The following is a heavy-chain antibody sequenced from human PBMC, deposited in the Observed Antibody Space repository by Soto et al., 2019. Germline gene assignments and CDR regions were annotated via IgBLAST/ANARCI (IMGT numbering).Heavy chain of an antibody. CDR3: ARDFVAAAGTLFDP. J-gene: IGHJ5*02. D-gene: IGHD6-13*01. Sequence: ASVKVSGKASGYTVTSYGISWVRQAPGQGLEWMGWISAYNGNTNYAQKLQGRVTMTTDTSTSTAYMELRSLRSDDTAVYYCARDFVAAAGTLFDPWGQGTLVTVSS. CDR2: ISAYNGNT. CDR1: GYTVTSYG. V-gene: IGHV1-18*01.